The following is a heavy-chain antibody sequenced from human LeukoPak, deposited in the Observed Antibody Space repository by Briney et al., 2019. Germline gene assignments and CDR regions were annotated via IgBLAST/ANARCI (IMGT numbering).Heavy chain of an antibody. V-gene: IGHV3-20*01. Sequence: PGGSLRLSCAASGFTFDDYGMSWVRQAPGKGLEWVSGINWNGGSTGYADFVKGRFTISRDNAKNSLYLQMNSLRAEDTALYHCARNRGIAAAEAADYWGQGTLVTVSS. J-gene: IGHJ4*02. CDR3: ARNRGIAAAEAADY. D-gene: IGHD6-13*01. CDR1: GFTFDDYG. CDR2: INWNGGST.